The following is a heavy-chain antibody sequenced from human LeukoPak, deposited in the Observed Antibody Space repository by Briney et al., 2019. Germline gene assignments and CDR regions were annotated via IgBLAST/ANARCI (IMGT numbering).Heavy chain of an antibody. CDR3: ARVAVGCGSSTSCYPLGYYYYMDV. V-gene: IGHV4-34*01. Sequence: PSETLSLTCAVYGGSFSGYFWTWIRQPPGMVLEWIGGSTNYNPSLKSRVTISVDTSNNQFSLKVTSVTAADTAVYYCARVAVGCGSSTSCYPLGYYYYMDVWGKGTTVTVSS. CDR2: GST. D-gene: IGHD2-2*01. CDR1: GGSFSGYF. J-gene: IGHJ6*03.